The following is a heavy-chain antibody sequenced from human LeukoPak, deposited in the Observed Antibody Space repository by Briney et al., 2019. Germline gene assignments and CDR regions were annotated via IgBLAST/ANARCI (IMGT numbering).Heavy chain of an antibody. J-gene: IGHJ4*02. CDR1: GFTFDDYA. Sequence: GGSLRLSCAASGFTFDDYAMHWVRHAPGKGLEWVSGISWNSGSIGYADSVKGRFTISRDNAKNSLYLQMNSLRAEDTALYYCAKDTGSGYDSSFDYWGQGTLVTVSS. CDR2: ISWNSGSI. CDR3: AKDTGSGYDSSFDY. V-gene: IGHV3-9*01. D-gene: IGHD5-12*01.